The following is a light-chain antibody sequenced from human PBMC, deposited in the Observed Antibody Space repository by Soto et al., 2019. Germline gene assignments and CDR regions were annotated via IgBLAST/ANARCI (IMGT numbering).Light chain of an antibody. CDR3: QQYGSSPPT. CDR1: QSISRY. CDR2: GAS. J-gene: IGKJ1*01. V-gene: IGKV3-20*01. Sequence: IVLTQSPGTLSLSPGERTTLSCRASQSISRYLAWYQQKPGQGPRLLIYGASSRATGTPDRFSGSGSGTEFTLTIHRMEHEDFALYYCQQYGSSPPTFGQRTKGDIK.